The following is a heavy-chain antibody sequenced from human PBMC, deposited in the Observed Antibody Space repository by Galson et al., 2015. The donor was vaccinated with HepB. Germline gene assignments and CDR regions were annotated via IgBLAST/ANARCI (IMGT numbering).Heavy chain of an antibody. CDR2: VSTNGAAT. CDR3: AKSKGGDRLFNAFDF. V-gene: IGHV3-23*05. J-gene: IGHJ3*01. CDR1: GLTFTNYG. D-gene: IGHD2-21*01. Sequence: SLRLSCAATGLTFTNYGMNWVRQAPGKGLGWVALVSTNGAATYYADSVKGRFTISRDNSRNTLYLQMDNLRVDDTAIFYCAKSKGGDRLFNAFDFWGQGTMVAVSS.